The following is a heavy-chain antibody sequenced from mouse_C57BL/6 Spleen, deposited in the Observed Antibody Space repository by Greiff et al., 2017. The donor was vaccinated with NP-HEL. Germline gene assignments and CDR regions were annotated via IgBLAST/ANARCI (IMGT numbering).Heavy chain of an antibody. V-gene: IGHV1-76*01. J-gene: IGHJ3*01. CDR2: IYPGSGNT. CDR1: GYTFTDYY. CDR3: ARDSFAY. Sequence: QVQLKESGAELVRPGASVKLSCKASGYTFTDYYINWVKQRPGQGLEWIARIYPGSGNTYYNEKFKGKATLTAEKSSSTAYMQLSSLTSEDSAVYFCARDSFAYWGQGTLVTVSA.